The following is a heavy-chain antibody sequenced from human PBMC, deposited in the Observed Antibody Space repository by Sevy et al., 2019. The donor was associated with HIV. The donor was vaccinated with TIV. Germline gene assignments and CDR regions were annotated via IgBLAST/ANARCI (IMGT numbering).Heavy chain of an antibody. J-gene: IGHJ4*02. V-gene: IGHV1-18*01. Sequence: ASVKVSCKTSGYSFTNYGVIWVRQAPGQGLEWMGWISTYNGKTKYAETVQDRVTMTTDTSTSTVYMELTSLRSDDTAVYYCARKYYYETTDYEWGIDYWGQGTLVTVSS. CDR1: GYSFTNYG. CDR3: ARKYYYETTDYEWGIDY. CDR2: ISTYNGKT. D-gene: IGHD3-22*01.